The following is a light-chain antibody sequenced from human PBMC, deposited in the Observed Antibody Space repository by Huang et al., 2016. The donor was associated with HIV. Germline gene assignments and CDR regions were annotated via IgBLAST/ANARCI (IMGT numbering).Light chain of an antibody. CDR3: QQYNKWPDFT. Sequence: EIVMTQSPATLSVSPGERATLSCRASQGVRTNLAWYQQKPGQAPRLVIYGASTRAPGNPDRFSGSGSGTEFTLTISSRQTEDVAVYYCQQYNKWPDFTFGPGTKVDV. V-gene: IGKV3-15*01. CDR1: QGVRTN. CDR2: GAS. J-gene: IGKJ3*01.